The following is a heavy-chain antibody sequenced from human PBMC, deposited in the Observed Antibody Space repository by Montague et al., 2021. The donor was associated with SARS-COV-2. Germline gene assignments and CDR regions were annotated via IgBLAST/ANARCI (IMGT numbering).Heavy chain of an antibody. CDR2: INHSGSA. Sequence: SETLSLTCAVYGGSFSGYYWKWIRQPPGKGLEWIGEINHSGSANYNPSLKRRVTISVDMSKNQFSLKLNSVTAADTAVYYCARLGEGVVPAPILGVGPYYSYFSMDVWGKGATVTVSS. V-gene: IGHV4-34*01. D-gene: IGHD2-2*02. CDR3: ARLGEGVVPAPILGVGPYYSYFSMDV. CDR1: GGSFSGYY. J-gene: IGHJ6*03.